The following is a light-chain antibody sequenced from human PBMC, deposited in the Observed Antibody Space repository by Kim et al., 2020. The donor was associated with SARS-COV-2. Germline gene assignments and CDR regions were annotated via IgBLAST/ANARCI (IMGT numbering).Light chain of an antibody. CDR3: QEYGSSPRGT. J-gene: IGKJ2*02. V-gene: IGKV3-20*01. CDR1: RSVSSKY. CDR2: GAS. Sequence: EVVLTQSPGTLSLSPGERATLSCRASRSVSSKYLAWYQQKPGQAPRLLIFGASTRATGIPDRFSGSGSGTDFTLTITRLEPEDFAVYYCQEYGSSPRGTFGQGTKLEI.